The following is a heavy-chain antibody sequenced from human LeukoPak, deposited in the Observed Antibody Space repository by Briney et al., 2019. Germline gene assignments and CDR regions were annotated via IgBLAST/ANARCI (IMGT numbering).Heavy chain of an antibody. V-gene: IGHV3-30*02. CDR1: GFTFSSYS. CDR2: IRYDGSNK. D-gene: IGHD3-9*01. J-gene: IGHJ4*02. Sequence: GGSLRLSCAASGFTFSSYSMNWVRQAPGKGLEWVALIRYDGSNKYYADSVKGRFTISRDNSKNTMYLQMNSLRAEDTAVYYCAKDFDWLSYYFDYWGQGTLVTVSS. CDR3: AKDFDWLSYYFDY.